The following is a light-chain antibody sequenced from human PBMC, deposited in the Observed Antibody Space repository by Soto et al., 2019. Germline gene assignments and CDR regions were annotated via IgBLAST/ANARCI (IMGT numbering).Light chain of an antibody. CDR2: GAS. CDR1: QSVSSN. CDR3: QQYNNWPPIT. J-gene: IGKJ5*01. V-gene: IGKV3D-15*01. Sequence: EIVLTQSPATLSLSPGERATLSCRASQSVSSNLAWYQQKPGQAPRLLIYGASTWATGIPARFSGSGSGTEFTLTISSLQSEDFTVYYCQQYNNWPPITFGQGTRLEIK.